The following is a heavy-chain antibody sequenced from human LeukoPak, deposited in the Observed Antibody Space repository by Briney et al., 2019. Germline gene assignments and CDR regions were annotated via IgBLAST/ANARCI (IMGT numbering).Heavy chain of an antibody. Sequence: PGGSLRLSCAASGFTFSSYAMSWVRQAPGKGLEWVSAISGSGGSTYYADSVKGRFTISRDNSKNTLYLQMNSLRAEDTAVYYCAKEREPYYDFWSGYYPFDYWGQGTLVTVSS. V-gene: IGHV3-23*01. CDR2: ISGSGGST. CDR1: GFTFSSYA. D-gene: IGHD3-3*01. J-gene: IGHJ4*02. CDR3: AKEREPYYDFWSGYYPFDY.